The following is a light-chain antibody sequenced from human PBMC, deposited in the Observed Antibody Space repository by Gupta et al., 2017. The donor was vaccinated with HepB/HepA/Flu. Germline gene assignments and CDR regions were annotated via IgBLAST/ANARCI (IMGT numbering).Light chain of an antibody. CDR1: NIGSKS. V-gene: IGLV3-21*04. CDR2: YDS. Sequence: VSVAPGKTARITCGGNNIGSKSVHWYQQKPGQAPVLVIYYDSDRPSGIPERFSGSNSGNTATLTISRVEAGDEADYYCQVWDSSSDRHVVFGGGTKLTVL. CDR3: QVWDSSSDRHVV. J-gene: IGLJ2*01.